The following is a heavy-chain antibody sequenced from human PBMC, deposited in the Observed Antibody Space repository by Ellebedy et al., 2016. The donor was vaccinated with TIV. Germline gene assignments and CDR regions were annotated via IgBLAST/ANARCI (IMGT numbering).Heavy chain of an antibody. CDR2: IKLDGSEK. D-gene: IGHD4-23*01. CDR3: ATTLNYGGNCFFDN. V-gene: IGHV3-7*01. J-gene: IGHJ4*02. Sequence: PGGSLRLSCAASGFTFSTYWMSWVRQAPGKGLEWVAKIKLDGSEKHYVDSVKGRFTISRDNAKNSVDLQMNTLRAEDTAVYYCATTLNYGGNCFFDNWGQGTLVTVSS. CDR1: GFTFSTYW.